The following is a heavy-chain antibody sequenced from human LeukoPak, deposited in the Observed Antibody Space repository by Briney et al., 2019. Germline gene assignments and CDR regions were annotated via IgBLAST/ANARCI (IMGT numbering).Heavy chain of an antibody. V-gene: IGHV5-51*01. D-gene: IGHD2-2*02. CDR1: GYSFTNYW. J-gene: IGHJ4*02. CDR3: ARLVAAGIPGAGGYFDY. CDR2: IYPGDSDT. Sequence: GESLKISCKGSGYSFTNYWFGWVRQMPGKGLEWMGIIYPGDSDTRYSPSFQGQVTISADKSISTAYLQWSGLKASDTAMYYCARLVAAGIPGAGGYFDYWGQGTLVTVSS.